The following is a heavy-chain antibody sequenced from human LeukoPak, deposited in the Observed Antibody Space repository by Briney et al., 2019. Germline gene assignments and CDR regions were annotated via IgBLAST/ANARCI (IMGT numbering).Heavy chain of an antibody. CDR1: GGSISSGGYY. CDR3: ARERDTYYYDSSGYYFSAFDI. J-gene: IGHJ3*02. D-gene: IGHD3-22*01. Sequence: PSETLSLTCTVSGGSISSGGYYWSWIRQHPGEGLEWIGYIYYSGSTYYNPSLKSRVTISVDTSKNQFSLKLSSVTAADTAVYYCARERDTYYYDSSGYYFSAFDIWGQGTMVTVSS. V-gene: IGHV4-31*03. CDR2: IYYSGST.